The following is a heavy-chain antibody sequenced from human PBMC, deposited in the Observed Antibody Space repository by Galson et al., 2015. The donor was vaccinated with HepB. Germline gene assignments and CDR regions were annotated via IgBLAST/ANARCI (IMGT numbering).Heavy chain of an antibody. D-gene: IGHD5-24*01. CDR1: GFTFSSYA. Sequence: SLRLSCAASGFTFSSYAMHWVRQAPGKGLEWVAVISYDGGNKYYAESVKGRFTISRDSSKNTLYLQMNSLRGEDTAVYYCARAIGEATEFDYWGQGALVTVSS. CDR2: ISYDGGNK. V-gene: IGHV3-30-3*01. CDR3: ARAIGEATEFDY. J-gene: IGHJ4*02.